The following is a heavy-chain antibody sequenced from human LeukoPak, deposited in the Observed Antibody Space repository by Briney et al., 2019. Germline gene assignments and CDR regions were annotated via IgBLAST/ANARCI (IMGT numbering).Heavy chain of an antibody. CDR2: IYSSGST. Sequence: SETLSLTCTVSGGSISSSSFYWGWIRQPPGTGLEWIGSIYSSGSTYYNPSLKSRVTISVDTSKNQFSLKLSSVTAADTALYYCARDYFDSSGLDYWGQGTLVTVSS. CDR3: ARDYFDSSGLDY. D-gene: IGHD3-22*01. J-gene: IGHJ4*02. V-gene: IGHV4-39*01. CDR1: GGSISSSSFY.